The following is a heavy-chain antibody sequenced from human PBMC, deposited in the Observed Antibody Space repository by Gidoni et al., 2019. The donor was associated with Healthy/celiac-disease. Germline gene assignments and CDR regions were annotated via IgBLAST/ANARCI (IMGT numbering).Heavy chain of an antibody. CDR2: ISGSGGST. CDR1: GFTFRSYA. V-gene: IGHV3-23*01. D-gene: IGHD4-17*01. J-gene: IGHJ3*02. Sequence: EVQLLESGGGLVQPGGSLRLSCAASGFTFRSYAMSCVRQAPGKGLEWVSAISGSGGSTYYADSVKGRFTISRDNSKNTLYLQMNSLRAEDTAVYYCAKDGVYGDYVGSDAFDIWGQGTMVTVSS. CDR3: AKDGVYGDYVGSDAFDI.